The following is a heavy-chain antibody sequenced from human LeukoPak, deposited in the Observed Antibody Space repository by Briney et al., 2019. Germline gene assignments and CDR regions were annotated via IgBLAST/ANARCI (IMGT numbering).Heavy chain of an antibody. CDR1: GGSISSSNW. CDR2: INHSGST. Sequence: SETLSLTCAVSGGSISSSNWWSGVRPPPGKGLEGIGEINHSGSTTYNPSLKSRVTISVDTSKNQFSLNLSSVTAADTAVYYCARGLYYDDSGYYPPGYWGQGTLVTVSS. V-gene: IGHV4-4*02. CDR3: ARGLYYDDSGYYPPGY. D-gene: IGHD3-22*01. J-gene: IGHJ4*02.